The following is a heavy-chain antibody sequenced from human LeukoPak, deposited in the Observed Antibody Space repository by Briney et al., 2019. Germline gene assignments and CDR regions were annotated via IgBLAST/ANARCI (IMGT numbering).Heavy chain of an antibody. V-gene: IGHV4-31*03. CDR1: GGSISSGDYY. D-gene: IGHD1-26*01. Sequence: SETLSLTCTVSGGSISSGDYYWSWIRQHPGKGLEWIGYIYYSGSTYYTPSLKSRVTISVDTSKNQFSLKLSSVTAADTAVFYCARDTQVGIEDAFDIWGQGTMVTVSS. CDR3: ARDTQVGIEDAFDI. J-gene: IGHJ3*02. CDR2: IYYSGST.